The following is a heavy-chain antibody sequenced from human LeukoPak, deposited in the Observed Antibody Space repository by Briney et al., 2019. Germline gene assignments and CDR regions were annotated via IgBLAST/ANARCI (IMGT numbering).Heavy chain of an antibody. J-gene: IGHJ4*02. Sequence: ASVKVSCKASGYTFPSYFMHWVRQAPGQGLEWMGIINPTGGSTTYAQKFQGRVTMTRDTSTSTVYMELSSLRSDDTAVYYCAMSGWYTKFDYWGQGTLVTVSS. CDR2: INPTGGST. CDR3: AMSGWYTKFDY. D-gene: IGHD6-19*01. V-gene: IGHV1-46*01. CDR1: GYTFPSYF.